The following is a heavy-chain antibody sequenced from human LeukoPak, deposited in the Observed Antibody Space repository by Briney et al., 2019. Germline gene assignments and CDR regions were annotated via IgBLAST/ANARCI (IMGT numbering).Heavy chain of an antibody. CDR3: ARDGGSGSYGPDY. J-gene: IGHJ4*02. CDR2: ISYDGSNK. Sequence: GGSLRLSCAASGFTFSSYAMHWVRQAPGKGLEWVAVISYDGSNKYYADSVKGRFTISRDNSKNTLYLQMNSLRAEDTAVHYCARDGGSGSYGPDYWVQGTLVTVSS. CDR1: GFTFSSYA. D-gene: IGHD3-10*01. V-gene: IGHV3-30*04.